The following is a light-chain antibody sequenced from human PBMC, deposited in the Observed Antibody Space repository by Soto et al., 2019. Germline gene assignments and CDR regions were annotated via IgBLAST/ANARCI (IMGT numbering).Light chain of an antibody. V-gene: IGKV3-11*01. CDR3: QQRSNWPRT. J-gene: IGKJ2*01. Sequence: EIVLTQSPATLSLSPGERATLPCRASQSVSSSLAWFQHKPGQAPRLLIYDASNRATGIPARFSGSGSGTDFTLTISSLEPEDFAVYYCQQRSNWPRTFGQGTKLEIK. CDR2: DAS. CDR1: QSVSSS.